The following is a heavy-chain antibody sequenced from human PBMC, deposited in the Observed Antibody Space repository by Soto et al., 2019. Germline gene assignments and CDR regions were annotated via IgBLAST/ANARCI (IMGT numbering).Heavy chain of an antibody. Sequence: GTLSLTCTVSGVSIHNSHSFWAWIRQPPGKGLQFIASVYHNGGAHYNSSLKSRVTISVDTANNQVSLRMRSLTAADTAFYYCGRVVEGATRHTDPDSWGQGILVTVSS. CDR3: GRVVEGATRHTDPDS. D-gene: IGHD2-21*01. CDR2: VYHNGGA. J-gene: IGHJ5*01. CDR1: GVSIHNSHSF. V-gene: IGHV4-39*01.